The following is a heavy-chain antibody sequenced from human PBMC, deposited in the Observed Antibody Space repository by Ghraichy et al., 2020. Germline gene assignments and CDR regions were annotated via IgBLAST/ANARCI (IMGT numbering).Heavy chain of an antibody. D-gene: IGHD3-3*01. CDR2: INPNSGGT. J-gene: IGHJ4*02. Sequence: ASVKVSCKASGYTFTGYYMHWVRQAPGQGLEWMGWINPNSGGTNYAQKFQGRVTMTRDTSISTAYMELSRLRSDDTAVYYCARSAIFGVVEFDYWGQGTLVTVSS. CDR3: ARSAIFGVVEFDY. CDR1: GYTFTGYY. V-gene: IGHV1-2*02.